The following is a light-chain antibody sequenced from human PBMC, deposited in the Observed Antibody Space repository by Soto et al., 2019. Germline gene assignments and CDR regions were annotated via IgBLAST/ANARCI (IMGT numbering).Light chain of an antibody. CDR1: QSISGN. V-gene: IGKV3-15*01. Sequence: EIVMTQSPATLSVSPGESATLSCRASQSISGNLAWYQQKPGLAPRLLIYHTSTRATGVPARFSGSGSGTEFTLTISSLQSEDFALYYCQQYNDWPLTFGQGTKVDIK. CDR3: QQYNDWPLT. J-gene: IGKJ1*01. CDR2: HTS.